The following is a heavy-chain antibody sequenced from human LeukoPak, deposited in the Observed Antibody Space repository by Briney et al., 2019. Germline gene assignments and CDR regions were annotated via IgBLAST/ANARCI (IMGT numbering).Heavy chain of an antibody. CDR1: GGTFSSYA. J-gene: IGHJ4*02. CDR2: IIPILGIA. CDR3: ARQSGGSYYDY. D-gene: IGHD2-15*01. V-gene: IGHV1-69*04. Sequence: SVKVSCKASGGTFSSYAISWVRQAPGQGLEWMGRIIPILGIANYAQKFQGRVTITADKSTSTAYMELSSLRSEDTAVYYCARQSGGSYYDYWGQGTLVTVSS.